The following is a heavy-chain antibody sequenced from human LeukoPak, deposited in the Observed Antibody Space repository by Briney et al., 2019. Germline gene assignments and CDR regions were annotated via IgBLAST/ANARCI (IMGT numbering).Heavy chain of an antibody. CDR1: GGYISSSSYS. CDR2: IYYSGST. Sequence: SETPSLTCTVSGGYISSSSYSWGWIRQPPGKGLEWIASIYYSGSTYYNPSLKSRVTISVDTSKNQFSLKLSSVTATDTAVYYCARHMPGSSSWYGPFDYWGQGTLVTVSS. V-gene: IGHV4-39*01. D-gene: IGHD6-13*01. J-gene: IGHJ4*02. CDR3: ARHMPGSSSWYGPFDY.